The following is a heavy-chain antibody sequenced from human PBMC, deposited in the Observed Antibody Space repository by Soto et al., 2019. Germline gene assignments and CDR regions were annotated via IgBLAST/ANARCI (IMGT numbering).Heavy chain of an antibody. Sequence: QVQLVESGGGVVQPGRSLRLSCAASGFTFSSYGMHWVRQAPGRGLEWVAVVSYDGSKKYYADSVKGRFTISTDNSKTTLYLQMNSLRTGDTAVYYCTRDANNNGGSDYVPWVLWGQAKMVTASS. V-gene: IGHV3-30*03. J-gene: IGHJ3*01. CDR1: GFTFSSYG. CDR2: VSYDGSKK. D-gene: IGHD2-21*01. CDR3: TRDANNNGGSDYVPWVL.